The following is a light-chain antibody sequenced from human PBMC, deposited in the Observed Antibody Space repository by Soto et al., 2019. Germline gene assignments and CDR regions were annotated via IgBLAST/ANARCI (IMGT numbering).Light chain of an antibody. CDR3: QQCHRYLT. CDR2: GAS. Sequence: DVHRSHSPSTLSASVVDRVSITCRASGSMSNCLAWYQQKPGKAPKLLISGASSLQSGVPSRFSGSASGTEFTLTISSLQPDDIATYYCQQCHRYLTFGQGTKVDIK. J-gene: IGKJ1*01. V-gene: IGKV1-5*01. CDR1: GSMSNC.